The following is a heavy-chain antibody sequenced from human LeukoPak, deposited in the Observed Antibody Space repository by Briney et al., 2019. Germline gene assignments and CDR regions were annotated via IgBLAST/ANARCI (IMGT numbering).Heavy chain of an antibody. Sequence: GGSLRLSCAASGFTFSSYAMSWVRQAPGKGLEWVSAISGSGGSTYYADSVKGRFTISRDNSKNTLHLQTNSLRAEDTGVYHCAKDLYGSGRPYYSGMDVWGQGTTVTVSS. CDR1: GFTFSSYA. V-gene: IGHV3-23*01. J-gene: IGHJ6*02. D-gene: IGHD3-10*01. CDR3: AKDLYGSGRPYYSGMDV. CDR2: ISGSGGST.